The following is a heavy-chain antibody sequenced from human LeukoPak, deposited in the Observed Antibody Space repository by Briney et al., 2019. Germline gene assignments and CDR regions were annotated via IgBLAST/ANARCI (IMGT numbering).Heavy chain of an antibody. J-gene: IGHJ2*01. V-gene: IGHV1-8*01. CDR1: GYTFTSYD. CDR2: MTPNSGDT. D-gene: IGHD4-23*01. Sequence: ASVKVSCKASGYTFTSYDINWVRQATGQGLEWMGWMTPNSGDTGYAQKFQGRVTMTRNTSISTAYMELSSLRSEDTAVYYCARVPVVTPRASRIKXXXDLWGRGTLVTVSS. CDR3: ARVPVVTPRASRIKXXXDL.